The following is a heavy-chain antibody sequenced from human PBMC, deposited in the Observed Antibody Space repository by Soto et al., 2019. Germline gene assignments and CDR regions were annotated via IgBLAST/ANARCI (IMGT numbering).Heavy chain of an antibody. CDR3: AKTRLLLGTRHPAMGY. J-gene: IGHJ4*02. V-gene: IGHV3-23*01. Sequence: PGGSLRLSCAASGFTFSSYAMSWVRQAPGKGLEWVSAISGSGGSTYYADSVKGRFTISRDNSKNTLYLQMNSLRAEDTAVYYCAKTRLLLGTRHPAMGYGGQGPLFTVSS. CDR1: GFTFSSYA. D-gene: IGHD3-22*01. CDR2: ISGSGGST.